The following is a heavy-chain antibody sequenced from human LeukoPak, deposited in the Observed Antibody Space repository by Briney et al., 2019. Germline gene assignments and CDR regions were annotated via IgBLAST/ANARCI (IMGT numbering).Heavy chain of an antibody. CDR3: ARDFYGDYPSRYFDY. J-gene: IGHJ4*02. CDR1: GFTFSSYS. V-gene: IGHV3-21*01. Sequence: KPGGSLRLSCAASGFTFSSYSMNWVRQAAGKGLEWVSSISSSSSYIYYADSVKGRFTISRDNAKNSLYLQMNSLRAEDTAVYYCARDFYGDYPSRYFDYWGQGTLVTVSS. CDR2: ISSSSSYI. D-gene: IGHD4-17*01.